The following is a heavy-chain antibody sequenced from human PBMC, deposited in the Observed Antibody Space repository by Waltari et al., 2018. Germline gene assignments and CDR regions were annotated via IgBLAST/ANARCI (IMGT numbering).Heavy chain of an antibody. CDR2: IYYSGST. CDR1: SYY. CDR3: ARGMSKSEMYNWFDP. V-gene: IGHV4-59*01. D-gene: IGHD4-4*01. J-gene: IGHJ5*02. Sequence: SYYWSWIRQPPGKGLEWIGYIYYSGSTNYNPSLKSRVTISVDTSKNQFSLKLSSVTAADTAVYYCARGMSKSEMYNWFDPWGQGTLVTVSS.